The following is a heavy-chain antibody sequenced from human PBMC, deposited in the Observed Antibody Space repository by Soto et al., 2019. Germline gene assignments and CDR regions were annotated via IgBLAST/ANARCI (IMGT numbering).Heavy chain of an antibody. J-gene: IGHJ3*02. CDR3: AKSVTGYCSGGSCYWMTFDI. CDR2: ISGSGGST. CDR1: GFTFSSYA. D-gene: IGHD2-15*01. V-gene: IGHV3-23*01. Sequence: GGSLRLSCAASGFTFSSYAMSWVRQAPGKGLEWVSAISGSGGSTYYADSVKGRFTISRDNSKNTLYLQMNSLRAEDTAVYYCAKSVTGYCSGGSCYWMTFDIWGQGTMVTVSS.